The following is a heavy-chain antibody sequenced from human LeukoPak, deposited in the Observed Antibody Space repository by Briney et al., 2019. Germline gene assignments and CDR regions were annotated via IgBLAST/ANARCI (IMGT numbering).Heavy chain of an antibody. CDR2: ISSSSSSI. V-gene: IGHV3-48*02. CDR3: ARDYQGWASDC. D-gene: IGHD1-26*01. J-gene: IGHJ4*02. CDR1: GFAFSSYN. Sequence: PGGSLRLSCAASGFAFSSYNMNWVRQALGKGLEWVSYISSSSSSIYYADSVKGRFTISRDNAKNSLYLQMTSLRDEDTAVYYCARDYQGWASDCWGQGALVTVSS.